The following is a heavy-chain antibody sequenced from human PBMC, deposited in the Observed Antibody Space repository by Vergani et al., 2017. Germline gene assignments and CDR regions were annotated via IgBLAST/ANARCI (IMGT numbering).Heavy chain of an antibody. J-gene: IGHJ3*02. CDR2: ISYDGSNK. Sequence: QVQLVESGGGVVQPGGSLRLSCAASGFTFSSYAMHWVRQAPGKGLEWVAVISYDGSNKYYADSAKGRFTISRDNSKNTLYLQMNRLRAEDTAGYYCARERDAFDIWGQGTMVTVSS. V-gene: IGHV3-30*01. CDR3: ARERDAFDI. CDR1: GFTFSSYA.